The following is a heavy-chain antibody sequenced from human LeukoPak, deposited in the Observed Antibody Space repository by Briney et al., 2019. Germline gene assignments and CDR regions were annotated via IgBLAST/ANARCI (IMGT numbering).Heavy chain of an antibody. Sequence: GGSLRLSCAASEFSFSTYWMSWVRQAPGQGLEWVANIKEDGTEKYYVGSVKGRFTISRDNAKKSLYLQMNSLRDDGTAVYFCARSPAGDAWPPAYYMDVWGKGTTVTVSS. CDR2: IKEDGTEK. J-gene: IGHJ6*03. D-gene: IGHD3-10*01. V-gene: IGHV3-7*01. CDR1: EFSFSTYW. CDR3: ARSPAGDAWPPAYYMDV.